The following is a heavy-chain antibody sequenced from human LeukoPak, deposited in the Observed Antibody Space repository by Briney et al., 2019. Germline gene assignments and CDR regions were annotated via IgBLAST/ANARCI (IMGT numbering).Heavy chain of an antibody. CDR2: IYYSGTT. CDR3: TRVLVHGQSDY. V-gene: IGHV4-59*01. J-gene: IGHJ4*02. CDR1: GGSISSYY. Sequence: SETLSLTCTVSGGSISSYYWSWIRQPPGKGLEWIGYIYYSGTTKYNPSLESRVTISVDTSKNQFSLKVSSVSAADTAVYYCTRVLVHGQSDYWGQGTLVTVSS. D-gene: IGHD2-8*01.